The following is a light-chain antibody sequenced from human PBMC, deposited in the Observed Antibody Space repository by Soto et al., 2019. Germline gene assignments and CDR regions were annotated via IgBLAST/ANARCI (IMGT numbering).Light chain of an antibody. J-gene: IGLJ1*01. CDR1: SSDVGGYDY. Sequence: QSALTQPASVSGSPGQSITISFTGTSSDVGGYDYVSWYQQHPGKAPKLLIYDVSNRPSGVSNRFSGSKSGNTASLTISGLQAEDEADYYCRSYTSSTTYVFGTGTKLTVL. CDR3: RSYTSSTTYV. CDR2: DVS. V-gene: IGLV2-14*03.